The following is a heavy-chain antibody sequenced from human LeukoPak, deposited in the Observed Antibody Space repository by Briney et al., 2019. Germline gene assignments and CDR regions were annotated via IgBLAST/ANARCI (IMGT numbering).Heavy chain of an antibody. CDR2: IYYDGST. CDR3: ARHGRGYSYGVFDY. D-gene: IGHD5-18*01. J-gene: IGHJ4*02. CDR1: GGSISDYY. Sequence: SETLSLTCTVSGGSISDYYWSWIRKPPGKGLEWIGNIYYDGSTNHNPSLKSRVTISVDTSKSQFSLKLSSVTAADTAVYYCARHGRGYSYGVFDYWGQGTLVTVSS. V-gene: IGHV4-59*08.